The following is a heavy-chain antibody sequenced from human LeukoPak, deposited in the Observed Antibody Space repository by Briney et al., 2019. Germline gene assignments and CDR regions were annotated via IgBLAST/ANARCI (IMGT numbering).Heavy chain of an antibody. CDR1: GYSFTNYW. J-gene: IGHJ4*02. D-gene: IGHD2-15*01. CDR3: ARYSPFDF. V-gene: IGHV5-51*01. CDR2: IYPGDSDT. Sequence: GESLKISCKGSGYSFTNYWIGWVPQISGKGLEWRGIIYPGDSDTRYSPSFQGQVTISADKSINTAYLQWSSLKASVYAMYYGARYSPFDFWGQGTLVTVSS.